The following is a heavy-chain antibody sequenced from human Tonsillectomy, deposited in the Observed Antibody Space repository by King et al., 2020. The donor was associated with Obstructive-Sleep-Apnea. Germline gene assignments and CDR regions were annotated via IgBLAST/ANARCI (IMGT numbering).Heavy chain of an antibody. Sequence: VQLVESGGGLVKPGGSLRLSCAASGFTFNNAWMSWVRQAPGKGLEWVGRIKGTSNGGTTDYAAPVKGRFTISRDDSKNTLILQMDRLQTEYTAVYYCAARRQLGGYHPSLLYWGQGTLVTVSS. J-gene: IGHJ4*02. CDR1: GFTFNNAW. CDR2: IKGTSNGGTT. D-gene: IGHD1-1*01. V-gene: IGHV3-15*01. CDR3: AARRQLGGYHPSLLY.